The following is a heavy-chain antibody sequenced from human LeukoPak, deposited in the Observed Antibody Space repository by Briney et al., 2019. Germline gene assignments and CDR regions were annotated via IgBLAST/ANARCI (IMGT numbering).Heavy chain of an antibody. V-gene: IGHV1-24*01. D-gene: IGHD6-19*01. CDR1: GYTLTELS. CDR2: FDPEDGET. J-gene: IGHJ6*04. CDR3: ATAPLGIAVAGNYYGMDV. Sequence: APVKVSCKVSGYTLTELSMHWVRQAPGKGLEWMGGFDPEDGETIYAQKFQGRVTMTEDTSTDTAYMELSSLRSEDTAVYYCATAPLGIAVAGNYYGMDVWGKGTTVTVSS.